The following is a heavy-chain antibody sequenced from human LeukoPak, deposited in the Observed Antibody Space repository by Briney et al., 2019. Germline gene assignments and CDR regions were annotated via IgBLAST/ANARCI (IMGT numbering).Heavy chain of an antibody. D-gene: IGHD6-13*01. Sequence: PGGSLRLSCAASGFTFSSNAMHWVRQAPGKGLEWVAIISYDGSNKYYADSVKGRFTISRDKSKNTLYLQMNSLRAEDTAVYYCAKDISGSWSIDYWGQGTLVTVSS. V-gene: IGHV3-30*04. J-gene: IGHJ4*02. CDR1: GFTFSSNA. CDR3: AKDISGSWSIDY. CDR2: ISYDGSNK.